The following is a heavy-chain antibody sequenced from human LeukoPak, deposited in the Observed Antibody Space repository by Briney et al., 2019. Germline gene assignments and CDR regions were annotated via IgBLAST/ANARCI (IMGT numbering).Heavy chain of an antibody. J-gene: IGHJ6*02. CDR3: ARDAGNNIAAAGSADYYYGMDV. V-gene: IGHV4-38-2*02. D-gene: IGHD6-13*01. CDR1: GYSISSGYY. Sequence: SETLSLTCTVSGYSISSGYYWGWIRQPPGKGLEWIGSIYHSGSTYYNPSLKSRVTISVDTSKNQFSLKLSSVTAADTAVYYCARDAGNNIAAAGSADYYYGMDVWGQGTTVTVSS. CDR2: IYHSGST.